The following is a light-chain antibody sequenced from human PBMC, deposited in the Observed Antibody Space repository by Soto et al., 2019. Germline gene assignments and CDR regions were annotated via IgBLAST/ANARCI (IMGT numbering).Light chain of an antibody. CDR3: QQYNSHST. Sequence: DIQMTQSPSSLSASVGDTVTISCRASHNILNWLAWYQQKPGKAPKLLIYKASSLQSGVPSRFRGGCSGTEFTLTINSLQPDDFATYYCQQYNSHSTFGQGTKVEI. CDR2: KAS. V-gene: IGKV1-5*03. CDR1: HNILNW. J-gene: IGKJ1*01.